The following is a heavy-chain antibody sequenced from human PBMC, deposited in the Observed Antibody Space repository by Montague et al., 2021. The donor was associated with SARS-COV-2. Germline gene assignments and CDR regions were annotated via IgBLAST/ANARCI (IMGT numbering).Heavy chain of an antibody. J-gene: IGHJ6*02. Sequence: SLRLSCAASGFTFSSYEMNWVRQAPGKGLEWVSYISSSGSTIYYADSVKGRFTISRDNAKNSLYLQMNSLRAEDTAVYCCASEMATIEYYYYGMDVWGQGTTVTVSS. CDR1: GFTFSSYE. CDR3: ASEMATIEYYYYGMDV. D-gene: IGHD5-24*01. CDR2: ISSSGSTI. V-gene: IGHV3-48*03.